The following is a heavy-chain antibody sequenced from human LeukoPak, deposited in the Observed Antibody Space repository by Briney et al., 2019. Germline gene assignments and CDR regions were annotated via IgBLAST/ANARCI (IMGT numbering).Heavy chain of an antibody. CDR1: GGSISSGSYY. CDR2: IYTSGST. V-gene: IGHV4-61*02. CDR3: ERDGEPRYSSSWYKSNWFDP. D-gene: IGHD6-13*01. J-gene: IGHJ5*02. Sequence: PSQTLSLTCTVSGGSISSGSYYWSWIRQPAGKGLEWIGRIYTSGSTNYNPSLKSRVTISVDTSKNQFSLKLSSVTAADTAVYYCERDGEPRYSSSWYKSNWFDPWGQGTLVTVSS.